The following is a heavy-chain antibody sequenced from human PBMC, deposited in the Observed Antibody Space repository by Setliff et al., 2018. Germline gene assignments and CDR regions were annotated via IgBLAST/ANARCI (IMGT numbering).Heavy chain of an antibody. CDR3: ATAITWTSTRRF. D-gene: IGHD3-16*01. CDR1: GLTFSNAW. V-gene: IGHV3-15*01. Sequence: GGSLRLSCAASGLTFSNAWMSWVSQAPGKGLEWVGRIKSKTDGGAIDYGAPVKGRFTISRDDSGNTLYLQMNSLNTEDTAVYYCATAITWTSTRRFWGQGTLFTVSS. J-gene: IGHJ4*02. CDR2: IKSKTDGGAI.